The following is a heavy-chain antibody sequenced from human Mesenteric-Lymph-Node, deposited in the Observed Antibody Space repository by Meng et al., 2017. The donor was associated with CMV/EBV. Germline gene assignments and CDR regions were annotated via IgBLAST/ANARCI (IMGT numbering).Heavy chain of an antibody. V-gene: IGHV3-11*01. CDR2: ISSSGSTI. J-gene: IGHJ4*02. CDR3: ARIGYSYGYVF. D-gene: IGHD5-18*01. Sequence: GESLKISCAVSGFTFSDYYMSWIRQAPGKGLEWVSYISSSGSTIYYADSVKGRFTISRDNAKNSLYLQMNSLRAEDTAVYYCARIGYSYGYVFWGQGTLVTVSS. CDR1: GFTFSDYY.